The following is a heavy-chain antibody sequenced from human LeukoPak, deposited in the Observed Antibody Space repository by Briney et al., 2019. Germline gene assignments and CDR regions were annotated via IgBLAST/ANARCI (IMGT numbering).Heavy chain of an antibody. CDR2: INPSGGST. CDR3: ARDRSYGDYGKDAFDI. Sequence: ASVKVSCKASGYTFTSYYMHWVRQAPGQGLEWMGIINPSGGSTSYAQKFQGRVTMTRDTSTSTVYMELSSLRSEDTAVYYCARDRSYGDYGKDAFDIWGQGTMVTVSS. V-gene: IGHV1-46*01. CDR1: GYTFTSYY. J-gene: IGHJ3*02. D-gene: IGHD4-17*01.